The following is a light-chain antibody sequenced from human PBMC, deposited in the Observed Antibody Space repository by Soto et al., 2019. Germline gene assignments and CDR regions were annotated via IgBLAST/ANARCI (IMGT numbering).Light chain of an antibody. CDR2: DVS. J-gene: IGLJ2*01. CDR3: SSYTSSSPPVV. CDR1: SSDVGGYNY. V-gene: IGLV2-14*01. Sequence: QSVLTQPASVSGSPGQSITISCTGTSSDVGGYNYVSWYQQHPGKAPKLMIYDVSNRPSGVSNRFSGSKSGNTASLTISGLQAEDEADYYCSSYTSSSPPVVFGGGTKVTVL.